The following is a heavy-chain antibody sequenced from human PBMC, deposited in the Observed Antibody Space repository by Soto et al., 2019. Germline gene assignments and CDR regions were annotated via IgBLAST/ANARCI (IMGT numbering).Heavy chain of an antibody. CDR1: GFSFRNYA. D-gene: IGHD6-19*01. V-gene: IGHV3-23*01. CDR2: ISDVGGAT. J-gene: IGHJ4*02. Sequence: HPGGSLRLSCTASGFSFRNYAVTWVRQSPGKGLEWVSTISDVGGATYSADSVKGRFTISRDDSKNTLFLQMDNLRAEDTAVYFCVKGSRPLPNVSGLIYGRYWGQGTSVTVPS. CDR3: VKGSRPLPNVSGLIYGRY.